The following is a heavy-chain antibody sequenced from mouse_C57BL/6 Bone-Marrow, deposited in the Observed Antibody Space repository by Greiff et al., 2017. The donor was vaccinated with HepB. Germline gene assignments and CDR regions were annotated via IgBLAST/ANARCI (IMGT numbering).Heavy chain of an antibody. D-gene: IGHD3-2*02. CDR3: ARLLRLNYYAMDY. J-gene: IGHJ4*01. CDR2: INPSNGGT. Sequence: QVQLQQPGTELVKPGASVKLSCKASGYTFTSYWMHWVKQRPGQGLEWIGNINPSNGGTNYNEKFKSKATPTVDKSSSTAYMQLSSLTSEDSAVYYCARLLRLNYYAMDYWGQGTSVTVSS. V-gene: IGHV1-53*01. CDR1: GYTFTSYW.